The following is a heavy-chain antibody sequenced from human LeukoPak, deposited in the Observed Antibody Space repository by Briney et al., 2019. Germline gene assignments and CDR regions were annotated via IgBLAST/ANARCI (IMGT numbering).Heavy chain of an antibody. Sequence: PSEPLSLTCAVYGGSFSVYYWSWIRQPPGKGLEWIGEINHSGSTNYTPSLKSRVTISVDTSKNQFSLKLSSVPAADTAVYYCARGLAPRYYYSSYMDVWGKGTTVTVSS. CDR1: GGSFSVYY. V-gene: IGHV4-34*01. CDR3: ARGLAPRYYYSSYMDV. D-gene: IGHD2-15*01. J-gene: IGHJ6*03. CDR2: INHSGST.